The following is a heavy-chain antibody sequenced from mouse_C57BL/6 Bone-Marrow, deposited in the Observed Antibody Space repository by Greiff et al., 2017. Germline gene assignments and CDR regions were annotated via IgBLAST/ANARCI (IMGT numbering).Heavy chain of an antibody. D-gene: IGHD2-4*01. J-gene: IGHJ2*01. CDR2: INPNNGGT. CDR3: AREGIYYDCYFDY. V-gene: IGHV1-26*01. Sequence: EVQLQQSGPELVKPGASVKISCKASGYTFTDYYMNWVKQSHGKSLEWIGDINPNNGGTSYNQKFKGKATLTVDKSSSTAYMELRRLTSEDSAVYYCAREGIYYDCYFDYWGQGTTLTVSS. CDR1: GYTFTDYY.